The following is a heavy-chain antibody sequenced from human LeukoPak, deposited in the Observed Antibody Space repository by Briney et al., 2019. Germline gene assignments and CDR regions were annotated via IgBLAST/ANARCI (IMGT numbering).Heavy chain of an antibody. CDR2: IHYSGST. Sequence: SETLSLTCSVSGGSISSYYWSWIRQPPGKGLEWIGYIHYSGSTNYNPALRSRVTVSVDTSKNQFSLTLTSVTAADPAVYYFAGSVAPRLSPTWVDTCGHGTPVTVSS. CDR1: GGSISSYY. V-gene: IGHV4-59*01. D-gene: IGHD6-6*01. CDR3: AGSVAPRLSPTWVDT. J-gene: IGHJ5*01.